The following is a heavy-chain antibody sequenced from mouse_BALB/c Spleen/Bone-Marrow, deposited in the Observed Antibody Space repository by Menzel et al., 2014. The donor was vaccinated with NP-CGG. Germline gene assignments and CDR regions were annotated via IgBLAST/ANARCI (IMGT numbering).Heavy chain of an antibody. V-gene: IGHV2-9*02. CDR2: IWAGGST. CDR1: GFSLTSYG. CDR3: AREGRGYYGSSGAAMDY. D-gene: IGHD1-1*01. J-gene: IGHJ4*01. Sequence: VKLQESGPGLVAPSQSLSITCTVSGFSLTSYGVHWVRQPPGKGLEWLGVIWAGGSTSYNSALMSRLSINQDNSKSQVFLKLNSLQTDDTATYYCAREGRGYYGSSGAAMDYWVQGTSVTVSS.